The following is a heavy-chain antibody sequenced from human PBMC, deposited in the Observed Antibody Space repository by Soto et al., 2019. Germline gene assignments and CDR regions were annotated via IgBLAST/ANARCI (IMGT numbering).Heavy chain of an antibody. CDR3: ATGSPGERIDP. Sequence: QVQLVQSGAEVKEPGSSVKVSCKASGGIFTTYTINWVRQAPGQGLEWMGRFIPLLGRAIYAQNFQGRVTFTADRSTSTGYMEVTSLRSEDTAVYYCATGSPGERIDPWGQGTLVTVSS. J-gene: IGHJ5*02. CDR2: FIPLLGRA. V-gene: IGHV1-69*08. CDR1: GGIFTTYT. D-gene: IGHD3-10*01.